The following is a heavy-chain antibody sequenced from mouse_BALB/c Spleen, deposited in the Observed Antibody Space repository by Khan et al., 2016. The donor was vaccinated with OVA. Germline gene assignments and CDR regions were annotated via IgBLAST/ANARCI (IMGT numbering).Heavy chain of an antibody. CDR3: ARWGSNYPSYAMDY. D-gene: IGHD2-5*01. J-gene: IGHJ4*01. CDR1: GYTFTSYY. Sequence: QVQLQQSGPELVKPGASVRISCKASGYTFTSYYIHWVKQRPGQGLEWIGWIYPGNVNTDYNEKFKGKATLTADKSSSTAYMQVSSLTSEDSAVYFCARWGSNYPSYAMDYWGQGTSVTVSS. CDR2: IYPGNVNT. V-gene: IGHV1S56*01.